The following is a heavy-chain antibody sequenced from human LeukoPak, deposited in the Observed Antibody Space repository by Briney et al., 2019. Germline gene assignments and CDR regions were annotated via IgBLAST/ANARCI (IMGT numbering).Heavy chain of an antibody. CDR3: ARGLSAIVY. J-gene: IGHJ4*02. D-gene: IGHD2-15*01. Sequence: SETLSLTCAVYGGSFSGYYWSWIRQPPGKGLEWIGEINHSGSTDYNPSLKSRVTISVDTSKNQFSLKLSSVTAADTAVYYCARGLSAIVYWGQGTLVTVSS. V-gene: IGHV4-34*01. CDR1: GGSFSGYY. CDR2: INHSGST.